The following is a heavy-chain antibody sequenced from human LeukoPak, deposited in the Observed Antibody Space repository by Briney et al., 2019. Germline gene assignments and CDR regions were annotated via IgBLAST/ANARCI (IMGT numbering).Heavy chain of an antibody. CDR2: IIPIFGTA. J-gene: IGHJ6*02. D-gene: IGHD2-2*01. Sequence: ASVKVSCKASGGTFSSYAISRVRQAPGQGLEWMGGIIPIFGTANYAQKFQGRVTITADESTSTAYMELSSLRSEDTAVYYCARAKLGYCSSTSCSYYYYGMDVWGQGTTVTVSS. CDR3: ARAKLGYCSSTSCSYYYYGMDV. CDR1: GGTFSSYA. V-gene: IGHV1-69*13.